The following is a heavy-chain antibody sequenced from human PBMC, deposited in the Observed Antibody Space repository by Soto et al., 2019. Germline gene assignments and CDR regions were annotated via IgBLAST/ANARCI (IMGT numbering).Heavy chain of an antibody. J-gene: IGHJ1*01. D-gene: IGHD4-17*01. V-gene: IGHV3-53*01. CDR2: IYSGGST. CDR3: ARDHDYGDYPEYFQH. Sequence: EVQLVESGGGLIQPGGSLRLSCAASGFTVSSNYMSWVRQAPGKGLEWGSVIYSGGSTYYADSVKGRFTISRDNSKNTLYLQMTSLRAEDTAVYYCARDHDYGDYPEYFQHWGQGTLVTVSS. CDR1: GFTVSSNY.